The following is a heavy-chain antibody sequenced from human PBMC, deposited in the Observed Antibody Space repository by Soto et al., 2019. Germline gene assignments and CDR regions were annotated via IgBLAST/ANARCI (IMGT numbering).Heavy chain of an antibody. D-gene: IGHD6-25*01. J-gene: IGHJ4*02. V-gene: IGHV3-30-3*01. CDR1: GFTFGSYS. CDR3: ARALAGRVSSAWTRLDY. Sequence: QVQLVESGGGVVQPGTSLRLSCAASGFTFGSYSMNWVRQAPGKGLEWVAVIPNDGSGLYYADSVKGRFTISRDDSNNTVSLHMSGLRSEDASVYYCARALAGRVSSAWTRLDYWCQGTLVTVSS. CDR2: IPNDGSGL.